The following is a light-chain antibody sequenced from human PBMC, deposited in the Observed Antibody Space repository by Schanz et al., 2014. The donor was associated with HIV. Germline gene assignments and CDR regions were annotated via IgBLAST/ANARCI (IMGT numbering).Light chain of an antibody. J-gene: IGKJ2*01. CDR3: QQSYSATPYT. Sequence: DIQMTQSPSSLSASVGDRVTITCRASQSISSYLNWYQQKPGKAPQLLIYATSLLHTGVPSRFSGSGSGTHFTLTITSLQFEDFATYYCQQSYSATPYTFGLGTKVEI. CDR2: ATS. V-gene: IGKV1-39*01. CDR1: QSISSY.